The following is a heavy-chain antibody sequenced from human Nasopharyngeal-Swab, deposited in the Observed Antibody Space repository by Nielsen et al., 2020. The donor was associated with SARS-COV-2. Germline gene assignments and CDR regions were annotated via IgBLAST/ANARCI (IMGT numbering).Heavy chain of an antibody. CDR1: GFTFSSYA. V-gene: IGHV3-23*01. J-gene: IGHJ6*02. D-gene: IGHD3-22*01. CDR3: ARKNYYDSSGYYLVHFYYYYYGMDV. Sequence: GESLKISCAASGFTFSSYAMSWVRQAPGKGLEWVSAVSGSGGSTYYADSVKGLFTISRDNSKNTLYLQMNSLRAEDTAVYYCARKNYYDSSGYYLVHFYYYYYGMDVWGQGTTVTVSS. CDR2: VSGSGGST.